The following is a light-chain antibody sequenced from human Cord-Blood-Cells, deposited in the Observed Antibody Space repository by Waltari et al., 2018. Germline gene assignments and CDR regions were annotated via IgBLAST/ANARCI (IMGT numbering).Light chain of an antibody. CDR1: SSNIGSNT. Sequence: QSVLTQPPSASGTPGQRVTIYCSGSSSNIGSNTVNWYQQLPGPAPKPLIYNNNQRTSGVPDRFSGSKSGTSASLAISGLQSEDEADYYCAAWDDSLNALFGGGTKLTVL. CDR3: AAWDDSLNAL. J-gene: IGLJ2*01. CDR2: NNN. V-gene: IGLV1-44*01.